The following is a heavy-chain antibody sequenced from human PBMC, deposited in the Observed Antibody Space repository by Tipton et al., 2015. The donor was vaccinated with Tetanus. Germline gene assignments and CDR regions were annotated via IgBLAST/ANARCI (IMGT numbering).Heavy chain of an antibody. J-gene: IGHJ4*02. CDR3: ARPDRYCSGGSCYLALDS. V-gene: IGHV1-69*01. Sequence: QVQLVQSGAEVKKPGSSVKVSCKVSGGSFSTYAISWVRQAPGQGLEWMGGIFPLYGTSNYAPKFRGRVTITADEPTGTTYMGLNSLISEDTAVYYCARPDRYCSGGSCYLALDSWGQGSMVTVSS. D-gene: IGHD2-15*01. CDR1: GGSFSTYA. CDR2: IFPLYGTS.